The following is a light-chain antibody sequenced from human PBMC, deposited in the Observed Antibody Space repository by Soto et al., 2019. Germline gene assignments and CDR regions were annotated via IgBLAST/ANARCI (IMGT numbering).Light chain of an antibody. J-gene: IGKJ4*01. CDR1: QSLLYSDGKTY. V-gene: IGKV2D-29*01. Sequence: DIVMTQTPLSLSVTPGQPPSLSCKSSQSLLYSDGKTYLYCYLQKPGQPPHLLIYDVSYRFSGVPDRFSGSGSWTELTLKISRLEPEDVGAYYCMQRLQVTLTFGGGTKVDIK. CDR2: DVS. CDR3: MQRLQVTLT.